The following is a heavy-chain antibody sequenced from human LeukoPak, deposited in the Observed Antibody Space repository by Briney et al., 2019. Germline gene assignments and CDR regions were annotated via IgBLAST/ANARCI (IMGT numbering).Heavy chain of an antibody. Sequence: ASVKVSCKASGYTFTGYYMHWVRQAPGQGLEWMGWINPNSGGTNYAQKFQGRVTMTRDTSISTAYMELSRLRPDDTAVYYCARVRCSGGSCYTGFDYWGQGTLVTVSS. CDR1: GYTFTGYY. CDR2: INPNSGGT. V-gene: IGHV1-2*02. D-gene: IGHD2-15*01. J-gene: IGHJ4*02. CDR3: ARVRCSGGSCYTGFDY.